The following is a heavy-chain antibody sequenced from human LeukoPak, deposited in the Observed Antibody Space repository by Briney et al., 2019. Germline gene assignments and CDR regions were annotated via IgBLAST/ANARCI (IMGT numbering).Heavy chain of an antibody. CDR3: ARHPFRYGLILYFDY. J-gene: IGHJ4*02. D-gene: IGHD5-18*01. CDR2: IYYSGST. Sequence: SETLSLTCTVSGGSISSSSYYWGWIRQPPGKGLEWIGSIYYSGSTYYNPSLKSRVTISVDTSKNQFSLKLSSVTAADTAVYYCARHPFRYGLILYFDYWGQGTLVTVSS. CDR1: GGSISSSSYY. V-gene: IGHV4-39*01.